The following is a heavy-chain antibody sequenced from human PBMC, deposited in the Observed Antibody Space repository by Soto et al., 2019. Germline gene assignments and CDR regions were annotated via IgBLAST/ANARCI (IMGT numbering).Heavy chain of an antibody. CDR2: VNSDGSKT. J-gene: IGHJ5*02. V-gene: IGHV3-74*01. CDR3: ARDRGYSGFDA. Sequence: EVQLVESGGGLVQPGGSLRLSCAASGFTFSGYWMHWVRQVPGGGLVWVSRVNSDGSKTSYADSVKGRFIISRDNAKNTLYLQMNLLRDEDAAVYYCARDRGYSGFDAWGQGSLITVSS. CDR1: GFTFSGYW. D-gene: IGHD5-12*01.